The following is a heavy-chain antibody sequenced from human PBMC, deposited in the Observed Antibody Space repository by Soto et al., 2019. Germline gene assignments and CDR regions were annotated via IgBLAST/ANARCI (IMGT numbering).Heavy chain of an antibody. CDR1: GGTFSSYA. CDR2: IIPIFGTA. CDR3: AELGGYRYGDAFDI. D-gene: IGHD5-18*01. J-gene: IGHJ3*02. Sequence: QVQLVQSGAEVKKPGSSVKVSCKASGGTFSSYAISWVRQAPGQGLEWMGGIIPIFGTANYAQKFQGRVTIIADESTSTAYMELRSLRSEDTAVYYCAELGGYRYGDAFDIWGQGTMVTVSS. V-gene: IGHV1-69*01.